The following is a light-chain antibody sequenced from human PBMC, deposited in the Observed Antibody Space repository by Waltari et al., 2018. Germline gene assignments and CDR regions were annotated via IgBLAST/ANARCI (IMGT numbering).Light chain of an antibody. CDR1: SSIIGTDH. V-gene: IGLV1-51*01. J-gene: IGLJ2*01. CDR2: DNS. CDR3: GTWDHSLHGVV. Sequence: QSVFTRPPSVSAAPGQKVPISCSGNSSIIGTDHVSWFQQLPGTVPKVVIYDNSERPPGIPDRFSGSKSGTSATLGITGLQTGDEAGYYCGTWDHSLHGVVFGGGTELTVL.